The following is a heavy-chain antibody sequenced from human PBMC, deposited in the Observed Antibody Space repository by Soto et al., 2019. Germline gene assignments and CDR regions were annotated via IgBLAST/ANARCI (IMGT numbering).Heavy chain of an antibody. CDR2: IIPIFGTA. V-gene: IGHV1-69*06. J-gene: IGHJ1*01. D-gene: IGHD6-13*01. CDR1: GGTFSSYA. CDR3: ARVRAEYSSSWSSVGYFQY. Sequence: SVKVSCKASGGTFSSYAISWVRQAPGQGLEWMGGIIPIFGTANYAQKFQGRVTITADKSTSTAYMELSSLRSEDTAVYYCARVRAEYSSSWSSVGYFQYWGQGTLVTVSS.